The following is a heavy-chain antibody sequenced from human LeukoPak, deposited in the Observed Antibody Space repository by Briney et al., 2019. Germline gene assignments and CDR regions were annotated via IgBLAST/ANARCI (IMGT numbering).Heavy chain of an antibody. CDR2: IIPIFGTA. J-gene: IGHJ6*02. V-gene: IGHV1-69*13. D-gene: IGHD3-9*01. Sequence: EASVKVSCTASGGTFSSYAISWVRQAPGQGLEWMGGIIPIFGTANYAQKFQGRVTITADESTSTAYMELSSLRSEDTAVYYCARGDILTGYYPYYYYGMDVWGQGTTVTVSS. CDR1: GGTFSSYA. CDR3: ARGDILTGYYPYYYYGMDV.